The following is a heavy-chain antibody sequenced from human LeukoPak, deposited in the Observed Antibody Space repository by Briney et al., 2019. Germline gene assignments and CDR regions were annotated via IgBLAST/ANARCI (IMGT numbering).Heavy chain of an antibody. CDR2: IYHSGST. CDR3: ARLEIAAAGTQRDY. D-gene: IGHD6-13*01. J-gene: IGHJ4*02. V-gene: IGHV4-30-2*01. Sequence: SETLSLTCTVSGGSISSGGYYWSWIRQPPGKGLGWIGYIYHSGSTYYNPSLKSRVTISVDRSKNQFSLKLSSVTAADTAVYYCARLEIAAAGTQRDYWGQGTLVTVSS. CDR1: GGSISSGGYY.